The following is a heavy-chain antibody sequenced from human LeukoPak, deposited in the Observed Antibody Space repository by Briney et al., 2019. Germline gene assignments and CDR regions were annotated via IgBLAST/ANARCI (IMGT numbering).Heavy chain of an antibody. D-gene: IGHD3-22*01. CDR1: GYTFTSNY. V-gene: IGHV1-46*01. CDR3: AREDSSGSRSFDY. CDR2: ISPSGGST. Sequence: ASVKVSCKAFGYTFTSNYMHWVRQAPGQGPEWMGVISPSGGSTTYAQKFQGRVTLTRDMSTSTDYLELSSLRSEDTAVYYCAREDSSGSRSFDYWGQGTLVTVSS. J-gene: IGHJ4*02.